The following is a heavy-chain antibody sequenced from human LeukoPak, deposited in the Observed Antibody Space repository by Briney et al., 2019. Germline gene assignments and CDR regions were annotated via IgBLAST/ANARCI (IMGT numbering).Heavy chain of an antibody. CDR3: AKSRATTADPDGFDI. D-gene: IGHD1-1*01. J-gene: IGHJ3*02. V-gene: IGHV3-7*01. Sequence: GGSLRLSCVASGITFSRSWMSWVRQTPGKGLEWVAKIRQDGSEKYYMDSVKGRFTISRDNSKRSLYLQMNSLRPEDTAVYYCAKSRATTADPDGFDIWGQGTVVTVSS. CDR1: GITFSRSW. CDR2: IRQDGSEK.